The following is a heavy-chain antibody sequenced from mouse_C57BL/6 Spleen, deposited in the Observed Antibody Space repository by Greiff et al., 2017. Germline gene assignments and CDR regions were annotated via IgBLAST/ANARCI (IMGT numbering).Heavy chain of an antibody. CDR1: GFTFSDYY. J-gene: IGHJ3*01. CDR2: ISNGGGST. V-gene: IGHV5-12*01. CDR3: ARQGDYGSSSPFAY. D-gene: IGHD1-1*01. Sequence: EVKLMESGGGLVQPGGSLKLSCAASGFTFSDYYMYWVRQTPGKRLEWVAYISNGGGSTYYPDTVKGRCTISRDNANNTLYLQMSRLKSEDTAMYYCARQGDYGSSSPFAYWGQGTLVTVSA.